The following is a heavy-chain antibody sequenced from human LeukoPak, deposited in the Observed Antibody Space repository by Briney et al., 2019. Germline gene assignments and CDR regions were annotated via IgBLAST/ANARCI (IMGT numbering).Heavy chain of an antibody. Sequence: SETLSLTCAVYGGSFSGYYWSWIRQPPGKGLEWIGEINHSGSTNYNPSLKSRVTISVDTSKNQFSLKLSSVTAADTAAYYCARGSHDYSNYLGVDYWGQGTLVTVSS. CDR2: INHSGST. CDR3: ARGSHDYSNYLGVDY. CDR1: GGSFSGYY. D-gene: IGHD4-4*01. V-gene: IGHV4-34*01. J-gene: IGHJ4*02.